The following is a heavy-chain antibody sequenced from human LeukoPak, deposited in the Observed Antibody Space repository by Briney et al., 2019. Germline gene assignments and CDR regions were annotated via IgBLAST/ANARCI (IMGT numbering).Heavy chain of an antibody. Sequence: GGSLRLSCAASGFTFSKYWMTWVRQAPGKGLEWVANIRGDGSVKYLLDPVKGRFTISRDNVKNSVSLEMNNLRAEDTAVYYCSGDANYYDSNRHYFDAFDIWGQGTMVTVSS. CDR2: IRGDGSVK. J-gene: IGHJ3*02. CDR1: GFTFSKYW. CDR3: SGDANYYDSNRHYFDAFDI. D-gene: IGHD3-22*01. V-gene: IGHV3-7*01.